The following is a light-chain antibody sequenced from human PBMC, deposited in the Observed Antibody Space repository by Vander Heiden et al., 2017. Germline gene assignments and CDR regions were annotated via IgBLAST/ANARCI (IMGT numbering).Light chain of an antibody. J-gene: IGLJ2*01. CDR1: KLGDKY. CDR3: QAWDRSTVV. Sequence: YVLTQPLSVSVSPGQTASITCSGDKLGDKYACWYQQKPGQSPVLVIYQDNNRPSGIPERFSGYNTGNTATLTISGTQAMDEAEYYCQAWDRSTVVFGGGTKLTVL. V-gene: IGLV3-1*01. CDR2: QDN.